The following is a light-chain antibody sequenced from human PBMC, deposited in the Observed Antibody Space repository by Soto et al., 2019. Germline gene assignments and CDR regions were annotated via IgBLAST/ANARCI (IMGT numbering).Light chain of an antibody. CDR1: QNISPY. CDR2: ATS. Sequence: DIQMTQSPSSLSASVGDRVSITCRASQNISPYLNWYQQQPGKAPKLLIYATSNWQSGVPSRFSGSESGTDFTLTISSLQPEDFATYYCQQSYRTSVTFGQGTKVDIK. J-gene: IGKJ1*01. V-gene: IGKV1-39*01. CDR3: QQSYRTSVT.